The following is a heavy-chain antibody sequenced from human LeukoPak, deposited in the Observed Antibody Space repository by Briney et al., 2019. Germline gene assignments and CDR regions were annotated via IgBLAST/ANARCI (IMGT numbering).Heavy chain of an antibody. V-gene: IGHV1-2*02. D-gene: IGHD5-12*01. CDR1: GYTFTGYY. Sequence: ASVKVSCKASGYTFTGYYMHWVRQAPGQGLEWMGWINPNSGGTNYAQKFQGRVTMTRDTSISTAYMELSRLRSDDTAVYYCARDHVDIVATALLDYWGQGTLVTVSS. CDR3: ARDHVDIVATALLDY. CDR2: INPNSGGT. J-gene: IGHJ4*02.